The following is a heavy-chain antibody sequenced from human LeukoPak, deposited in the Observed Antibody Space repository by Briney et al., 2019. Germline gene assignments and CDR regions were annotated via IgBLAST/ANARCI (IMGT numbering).Heavy chain of an antibody. CDR2: THYRSKWYN. Sequence: SRTLSRPCAISRDRVSSNSAPWKSNQQSPSRGLEWLGRTHYRSKWYNDYAVSVKSRITINPDTSKNQFSLQLNSVTPEDTAVYYCARDVSSGWYSWFDPWGQGTLVTVSS. CDR1: RDRVSSNSAP. V-gene: IGHV6-1*01. J-gene: IGHJ5*02. D-gene: IGHD6-19*01. CDR3: ARDVSSGWYSWFDP.